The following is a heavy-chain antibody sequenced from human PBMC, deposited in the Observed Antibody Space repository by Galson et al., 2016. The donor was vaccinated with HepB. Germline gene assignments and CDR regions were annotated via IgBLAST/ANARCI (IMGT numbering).Heavy chain of an antibody. CDR1: GDSLTSDGHY. J-gene: IGHJ5*02. CDR2: IYYSGAI. CDR3: ARGWFGEFSRNNWFNP. D-gene: IGHD3-10*01. Sequence: TLSLTCTVSGDSLTSDGHYWTWVRQHPVKGLEWIGYIYYSGAIYYNPSLKSRLDMSVDISKNQFSLQLSSVTAADTAVYYCARGWFGEFSRNNWFNPWGQGVVVTVSP. V-gene: IGHV4-31*03.